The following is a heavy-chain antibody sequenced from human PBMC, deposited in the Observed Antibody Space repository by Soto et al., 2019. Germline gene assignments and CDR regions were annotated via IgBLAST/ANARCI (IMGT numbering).Heavy chain of an antibody. CDR2: ISWNSGSI. Sequence: GGSLRLSCAASGFTFSSYSMHWVRQAPGKGLEWVSGISWNSGSIGYADSVKGRFTISRDNAMNSLYLQMNSLRAEDTALYYCAKSTGGTANGMGVWGQGTTVTVSS. J-gene: IGHJ6*02. D-gene: IGHD2-8*02. CDR1: GFTFSSYS. V-gene: IGHV3-9*01. CDR3: AKSTGGTANGMGV.